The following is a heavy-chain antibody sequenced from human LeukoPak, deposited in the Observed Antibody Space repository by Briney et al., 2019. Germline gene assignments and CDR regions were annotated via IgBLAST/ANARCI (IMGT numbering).Heavy chain of an antibody. CDR1: GGTFSSYA. Sequence: SVTVSCKASGGTFSSYAISWVRQAPGQGLEWMGGIIPIFGTANHAQKFQGRVTITTDESTSTAYMELSSLRSEDTAVYYCARGPIAADAFDIWGQGTMVTVSP. CDR3: ARGPIAADAFDI. D-gene: IGHD6-13*01. V-gene: IGHV1-69*05. CDR2: IIPIFGTA. J-gene: IGHJ3*02.